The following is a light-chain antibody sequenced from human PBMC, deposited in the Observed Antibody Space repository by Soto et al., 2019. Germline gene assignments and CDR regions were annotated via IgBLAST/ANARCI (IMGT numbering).Light chain of an antibody. Sequence: EIVMTQSPATLSVSPGERATLSCRASQSVSSNLAWYQQKPGQAPRLLIYGASTRATGIPARFSGSGSGTSFTLTISSLQSEDFAVYHCQQYNNWPQTFGQGTKLESK. V-gene: IGKV3D-15*01. CDR2: GAS. CDR1: QSVSSN. CDR3: QQYNNWPQT. J-gene: IGKJ2*01.